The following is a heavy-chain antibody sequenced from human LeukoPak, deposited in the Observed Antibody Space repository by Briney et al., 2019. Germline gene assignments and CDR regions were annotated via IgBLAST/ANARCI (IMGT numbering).Heavy chain of an antibody. V-gene: IGHV3-23*01. Sequence: SGGSLRLSCAASGFTFSSYGMSWGRQAPGKGLEWVSGISAGGSNTYYADSVKGRFTISRDNSKNTLYLQMNSLRAGDTAVYYCAKPHFDDWGQGTLVTVSS. CDR1: GFTFSSYG. CDR2: ISAGGSNT. CDR3: AKPHFDD. J-gene: IGHJ4*02.